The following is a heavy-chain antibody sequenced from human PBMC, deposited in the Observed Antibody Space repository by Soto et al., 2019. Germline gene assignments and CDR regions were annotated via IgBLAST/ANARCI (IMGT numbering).Heavy chain of an antibody. CDR3: ARDRLGVDY. Sequence: EVQLVESGGGLVQPGGSLRLSCAASGVTDSSNYMCWVRQAPGKGLEWVSVIYSGGRTYYADSVKGRFTISRDNSKNTVYLQMNSLRAEDMAVYYCARDRLGVDYWGQGTLVTVSS. V-gene: IGHV3-66*01. D-gene: IGHD3-10*01. CDR1: GVTDSSNY. J-gene: IGHJ4*02. CDR2: IYSGGRT.